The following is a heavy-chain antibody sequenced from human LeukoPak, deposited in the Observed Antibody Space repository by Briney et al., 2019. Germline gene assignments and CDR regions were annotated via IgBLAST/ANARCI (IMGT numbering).Heavy chain of an antibody. CDR3: ARHEWQQLVKFDY. V-gene: IGHV4-39*01. CDR1: GDSISSSSSY. J-gene: IGHJ4*02. CDR2: IYYSGST. Sequence: SETLSLTCTVSGDSISSSSSYWGWIRQPPGEGLEWIGSIYYSGSTYYNTSLKSRVTISVDTSKNQFSLRLNSVTAADTAVYFCARHEWQQLVKFDYWGQGALVTVSS. D-gene: IGHD6-13*01.